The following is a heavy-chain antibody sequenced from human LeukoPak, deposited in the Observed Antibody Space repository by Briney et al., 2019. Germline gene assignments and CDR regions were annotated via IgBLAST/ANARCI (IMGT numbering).Heavy chain of an antibody. Sequence: SETLSLTCTVSGGSISSYYWSWIRQPAGKGLEWIGRIYYSGYTNYKSSLKSRVTISVDTSKNQFSLKLSSVTAADTAVYYCARVVGSSWSNYYYYYYMDVWGKGTTVTVSS. D-gene: IGHD6-13*01. V-gene: IGHV4-4*07. CDR2: IYYSGYT. CDR3: ARVVGSSWSNYYYYYYMDV. J-gene: IGHJ6*03. CDR1: GGSISSYY.